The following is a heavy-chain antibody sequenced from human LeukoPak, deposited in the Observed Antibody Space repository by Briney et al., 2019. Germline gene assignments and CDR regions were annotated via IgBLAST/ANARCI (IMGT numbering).Heavy chain of an antibody. J-gene: IGHJ5*02. D-gene: IGHD1-14*01. CDR3: AKAPEPMLRINWFDP. CDR2: ISWNSGSI. V-gene: IGHV3-9*01. Sequence: GGSLRLSCAASGFTFDDYAMHWVRQAPGKGLEWVSGISWNSGSIGYADSVKGRFTISRDNAKNSLYLQMNSLRAEDTALYYCAKAPEPMLRINWFDPWGQGTLVTVSS. CDR1: GFTFDDYA.